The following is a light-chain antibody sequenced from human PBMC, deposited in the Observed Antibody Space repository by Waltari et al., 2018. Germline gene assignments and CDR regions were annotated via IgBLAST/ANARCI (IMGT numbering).Light chain of an antibody. V-gene: IGKV3-20*01. CDR2: GAY. CDR1: QSVNTY. J-gene: IGKJ1*01. Sequence: IVLTQSPGTLSLSPGERATLSCRASQSVNTYLAWYQQKPGQAPRLLIYGAYTRAAGIPDRFSGSGSGTEFSLTISRLEAEDFAVYYCQHHVRLPATFGQGTKVEIK. CDR3: QHHVRLPAT.